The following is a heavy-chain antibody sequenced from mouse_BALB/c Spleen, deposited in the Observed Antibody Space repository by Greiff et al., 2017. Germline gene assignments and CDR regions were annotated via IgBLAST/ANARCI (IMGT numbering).Heavy chain of an antibody. CDR3: ARLITTRYWYFDV. V-gene: IGHV14-3*02. CDR1: GFNIKDTY. CDR2: IDPANGNT. D-gene: IGHD2-4*01. J-gene: IGHJ1*01. Sequence: EVQLQQSGAELVKPGASVKLSCTASGFNIKDTYMHWVKQRPEQGLEWIGRIDPANGNTKYDPKFQGKATITAETSSNTAYLQLSSLTYEDTAVYYCARLITTRYWYFDVWGAGTTVTVSS.